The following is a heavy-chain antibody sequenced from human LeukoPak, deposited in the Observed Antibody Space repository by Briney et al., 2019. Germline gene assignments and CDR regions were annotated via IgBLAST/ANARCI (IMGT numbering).Heavy chain of an antibody. Sequence: PGGSLRLSCAASGFTFGSYGMHWVRQAPGKGLEWVAFIRYDGSNKYYADSVKGRFTISRDNSKNTLYLQMNSLRAEDTAVYYCAKDRNYVWGSYRPDWGQGTLVTVSS. CDR3: AKDRNYVWGSYRPD. CDR2: IRYDGSNK. CDR1: GFTFGSYG. J-gene: IGHJ4*02. V-gene: IGHV3-30*02. D-gene: IGHD3-16*02.